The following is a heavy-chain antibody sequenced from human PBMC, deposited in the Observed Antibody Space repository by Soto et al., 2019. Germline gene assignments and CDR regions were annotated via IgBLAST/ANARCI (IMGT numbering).Heavy chain of an antibody. J-gene: IGHJ4*02. CDR1: GGSISGGGYY. D-gene: IGHD2-15*01. CDR3: ASRGSGCSGGSCYPIFDY. CDR2: IYYSGST. V-gene: IGHV4-31*03. Sequence: QVQLQESGPGLVKPSQTLSLTCTVSGGSISGGGYYWSWIRQHPGKGREWIGYIYYSGSTYYNPSLKSRVTISVDTSKNHFSLKLSSVTAADTAVYYCASRGSGCSGGSCYPIFDYWGQGTLVTVSS.